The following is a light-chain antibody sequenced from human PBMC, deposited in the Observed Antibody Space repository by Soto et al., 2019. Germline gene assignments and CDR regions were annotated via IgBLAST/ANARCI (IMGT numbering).Light chain of an antibody. Sequence: AIKLTQSPSSLSASVGDRITITCRASKDIGNDLGWYQQQPGKAPKVLIYAPSNLHSGVPSRFSGSRSGADFTLTISGLQPEDFATYYCLQDHDDSWACGQGTKVDI. CDR3: LQDHDDSWA. CDR1: KDIGND. J-gene: IGKJ1*01. V-gene: IGKV1-6*01. CDR2: APS.